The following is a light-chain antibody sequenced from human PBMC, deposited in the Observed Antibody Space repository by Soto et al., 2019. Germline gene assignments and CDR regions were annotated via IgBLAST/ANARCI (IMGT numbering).Light chain of an antibody. V-gene: IGKV3-20*01. J-gene: IGKJ3*01. CDR1: QSVTSNY. CDR2: GAS. CDR3: QQYATSRAVT. Sequence: EIVLTQSPGTLSLSPGERATLYCRASQSVTSNYLAWYQYKPGQAPRLLIYGASSRAAGVPDRFRGSGSGTDFTLTISRLEPEDFAVFYCQQYATSRAVTFGPGTKVDIK.